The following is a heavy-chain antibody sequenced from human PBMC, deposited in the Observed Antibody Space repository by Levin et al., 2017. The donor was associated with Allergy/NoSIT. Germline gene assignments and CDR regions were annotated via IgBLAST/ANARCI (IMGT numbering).Heavy chain of an antibody. J-gene: IGHJ4*02. Sequence: SVKVSCKASGGTFSSYAISWVRQAPGQGLEWMGRIIPILGIANYAQKFQGRVTITADKSTSTAYMELSSLRSEDTAVYYCASGRGITGSIDYWGQGTLVTVSS. D-gene: IGHD1-20*01. CDR3: ASGRGITGSIDY. CDR2: IIPILGIA. V-gene: IGHV1-69*04. CDR1: GGTFSSYA.